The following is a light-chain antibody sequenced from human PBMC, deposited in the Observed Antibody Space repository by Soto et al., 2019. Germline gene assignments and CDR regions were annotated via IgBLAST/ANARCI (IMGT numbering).Light chain of an antibody. J-gene: IGLJ3*02. CDR2: EVS. CDR1: SSDVGGYNF. Sequence: QSALTQPPSASGSPGQSVTISCTGTSSDVGGYNFVSWYQHHPGKAPKFMIYEVSKRPSGVPDRFSGSKSDSTASLTVSGLQAEDEAHYYCSSYAGGNTWVFGGGTKLTVL. V-gene: IGLV2-8*01. CDR3: SSYAGGNTWV.